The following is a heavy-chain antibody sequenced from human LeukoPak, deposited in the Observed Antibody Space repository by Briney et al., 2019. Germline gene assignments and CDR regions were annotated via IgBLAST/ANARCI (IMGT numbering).Heavy chain of an antibody. CDR2: INHSGST. V-gene: IGHV4-34*01. Sequence: PSETLSLTCAVYGGSFSGYYWSWIRQPPGKGLEWIGEINHSGSTNYNPSLKSRVTISVDTSKNQFSLKLSSVAAADTAVYYCARGDRTLRYCSSTSCYEGQYFQHWGQGTLVTVSS. D-gene: IGHD2-2*01. CDR3: ARGDRTLRYCSSTSCYEGQYFQH. CDR1: GGSFSGYY. J-gene: IGHJ1*01.